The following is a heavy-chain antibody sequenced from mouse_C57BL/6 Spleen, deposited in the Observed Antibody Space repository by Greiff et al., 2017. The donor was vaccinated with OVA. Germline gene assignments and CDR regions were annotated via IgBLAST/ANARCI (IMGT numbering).Heavy chain of an antibody. CDR3: TRWDDYERYFDV. CDR1: GYTFTDYE. Sequence: QVQLQQSGAELVRPGASVTLSCKASGYTFTDYEMHWVKQTPVHGLEWIGAIDPETGGNAYNQKFKGKAILTADKSSSTAYMELRSLTSEDSAVYYCTRWDDYERYFDVWGTGTTVTVSS. J-gene: IGHJ1*03. V-gene: IGHV1-15*01. CDR2: IDPETGGN. D-gene: IGHD2-4*01.